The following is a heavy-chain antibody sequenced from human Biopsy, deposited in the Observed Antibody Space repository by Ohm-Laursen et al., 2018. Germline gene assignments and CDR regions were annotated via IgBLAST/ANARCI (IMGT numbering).Heavy chain of an antibody. J-gene: IGHJ4*02. D-gene: IGHD1-26*01. V-gene: IGHV1-69*13. Sequence: GASVKVSCKASGGTFINYAIRWVRQAPGQGLEWMGGIIPMFGTANYAQMFQGRVTISADESTGTSYMELSSLTTEDTAIYYCARGPHSGSHSCFDYWGRGTLVTVSS. CDR2: IIPMFGTA. CDR1: GGTFINYA. CDR3: ARGPHSGSHSCFDY.